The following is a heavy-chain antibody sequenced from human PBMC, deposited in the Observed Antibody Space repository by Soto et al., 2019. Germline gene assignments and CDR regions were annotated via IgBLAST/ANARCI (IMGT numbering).Heavy chain of an antibody. CDR3: ARDLSRGYSYGSDY. V-gene: IGHV3-33*01. CDR1: GFTFSSYG. J-gene: IGHJ4*02. Sequence: QVQLVESGGGVVQPGRSLRLSCAASGFTFSSYGMHWVRQAPGKGLEWVAVIWYDGSNKYYADSVKGRFTISRDNSKNTLYPQMNSLRAEDTAVYYCARDLSRGYSYGSDYWGQGTLVTVSS. D-gene: IGHD5-18*01. CDR2: IWYDGSNK.